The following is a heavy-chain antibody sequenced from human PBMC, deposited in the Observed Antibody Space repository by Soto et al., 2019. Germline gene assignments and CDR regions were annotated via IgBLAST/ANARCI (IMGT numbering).Heavy chain of an antibody. CDR3: ASSTVTTESYYYYYGMDV. CDR1: GYSLTSYW. CDR2: IDPSDSYT. D-gene: IGHD4-17*01. Sequence: PGESLKISCKGSGYSLTSYWISWVRQMPGKGLEWMGRIDPSDSYTNYSPSFQGHVTISADKSISTAYLQWSSLKASDTAMYYCASSTVTTESYYYYYGMDVWRQGTTVTVSS. J-gene: IGHJ6*02. V-gene: IGHV5-10-1*01.